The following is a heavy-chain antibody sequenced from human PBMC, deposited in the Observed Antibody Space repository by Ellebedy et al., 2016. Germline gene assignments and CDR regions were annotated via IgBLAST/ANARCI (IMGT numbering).Heavy chain of an antibody. V-gene: IGHV3-7*01. D-gene: IGHD3-10*01. J-gene: IGHJ4*02. Sequence: GESLKISCAASGFTFITYWMAWVRQAPGKGLEWVANIKRDGSEKYYVAYVKGRFTNSRDNAKNSPFLQMNSLGAEDTAVYYWARGVGPWFGEYLSDYWGQGTLVTVSS. CDR1: GFTFITYW. CDR2: IKRDGSEK. CDR3: ARGVGPWFGEYLSDY.